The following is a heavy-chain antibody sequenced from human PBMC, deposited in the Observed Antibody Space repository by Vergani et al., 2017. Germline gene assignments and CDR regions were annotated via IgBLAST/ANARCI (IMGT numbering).Heavy chain of an antibody. CDR2: INPNSGGT. D-gene: IGHD2-2*01. CDR1: GYTFSDYY. Sequence: QVHLVQSGAEVKKPGTSVKVSCKASGYTFSDYYMHWVRQAPGQGLEWMGWINPNSGGTNYAQKFQGRVTMTSDTSISTAYMELSRLRSDDTAVYYCARDLSAVPDVNWFDPWGQGTLVTVSS. V-gene: IGHV1-2*02. CDR3: ARDLSAVPDVNWFDP. J-gene: IGHJ5*02.